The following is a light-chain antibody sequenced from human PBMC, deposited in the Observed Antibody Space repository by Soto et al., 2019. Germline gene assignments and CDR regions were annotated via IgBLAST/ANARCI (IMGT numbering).Light chain of an antibody. CDR3: QQYGTSQWT. V-gene: IGKV3-20*01. J-gene: IGKJ1*01. CDR1: QSVSSSY. CDR2: GAS. Sequence: EIVLTQSPGTLSLSPGERATLSCRASQSVSSSYLAWYQQKPGQSPRLLIYGASSRATGVPDRFSGSGSGTDFTLTIYRLEPEDFAVYYCQQYGTSQWTFGQGTKVEIK.